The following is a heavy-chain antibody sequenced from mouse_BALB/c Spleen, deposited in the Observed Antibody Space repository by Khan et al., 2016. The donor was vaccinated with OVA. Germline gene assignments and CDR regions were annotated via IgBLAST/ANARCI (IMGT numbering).Heavy chain of an antibody. CDR3: ARNDNYGYAVDY. J-gene: IGHJ4*01. CDR2: ISYSGST. Sequence: VQLQESGPGLVKPSQSLSLTCTVTGYSITTNYAWDWIRQFPGNKLEWMGYISYSGSTSYNPSLKSRISITRDTSTNKFFLQLNSVTTEDTATYYCARNDNYGYAVDYWGQGTSVTVSS. D-gene: IGHD2-1*01. V-gene: IGHV3-2*02. CDR1: GYSITTNYA.